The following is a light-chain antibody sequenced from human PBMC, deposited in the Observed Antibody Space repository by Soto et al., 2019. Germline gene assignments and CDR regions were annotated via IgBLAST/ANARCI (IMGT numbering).Light chain of an antibody. V-gene: IGKV1-27*01. CDR1: QGISNY. CDR2: AAS. CDR3: QKYNSAPQT. J-gene: IGKJ1*01. Sequence: DIQMTQSPSSLSASVGDRVTITCRASQGISNYLAWYQQKPGKVPKLLIYAASTLQSGFPSRFSGSGSGRDFTLTISSLQPEEVATYYCQKYNSAPQTFGQGTKVEIK.